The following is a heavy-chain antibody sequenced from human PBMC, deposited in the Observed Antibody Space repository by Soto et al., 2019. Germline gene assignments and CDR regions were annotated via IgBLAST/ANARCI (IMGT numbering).Heavy chain of an antibody. CDR2: IFSSGRT. CDR3: ARERSSRAYKFAHGKQLWSLDL. J-gene: IGHJ4*02. Sequence: SETLSLTCTVSGGSINTFYWSWVRQPAGKGLEWIGRIFSSGRTSCNPSLESRVAMSVDTSKNHFSLNLSSVTAAHMAVYYCARERSSRAYKFAHGKQLWSLDLWGEGALVTVSS. V-gene: IGHV4-4*07. D-gene: IGHD3-10*01. CDR1: GGSINTFY.